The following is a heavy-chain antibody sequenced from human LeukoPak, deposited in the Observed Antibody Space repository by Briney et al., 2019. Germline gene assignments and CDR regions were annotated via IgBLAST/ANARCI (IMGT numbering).Heavy chain of an antibody. V-gene: IGHV3-13*01. CDR2: IDTAGNA. J-gene: IGHJ4*02. CDR3: ARAKMPGIQTAGRVNYFDS. D-gene: IGHD6-13*01. Sequence: GGSLRLSCAASEFTFSSYDMHWVRQATGKGLEWVSTIDTAGNAWYPDSVKGRFTISRENAKNSLNLQMNSLRVGDTAVYYCARAKMPGIQTAGRVNYFDSWGQGTLVTVSA. CDR1: EFTFSSYD.